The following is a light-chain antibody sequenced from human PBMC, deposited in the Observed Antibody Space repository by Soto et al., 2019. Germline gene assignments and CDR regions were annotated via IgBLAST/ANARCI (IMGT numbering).Light chain of an antibody. Sequence: DIKMTQSPSSLSASVGDRVTITCQASQDITNYLNWYQQKPGRAPRLLLYDASSLETGVPSRFSGRGSGTDFTLTISSLQPEDVATYYCQHYDHLPITFGQGTLLEIK. V-gene: IGKV1-33*01. CDR2: DAS. J-gene: IGKJ5*01. CDR1: QDITNY. CDR3: QHYDHLPIT.